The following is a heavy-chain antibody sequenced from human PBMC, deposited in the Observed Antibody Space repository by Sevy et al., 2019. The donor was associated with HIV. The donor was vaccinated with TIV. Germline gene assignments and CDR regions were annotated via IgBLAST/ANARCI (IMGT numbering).Heavy chain of an antibody. CDR2: ISYDGSNK. CDR3: ARRKYYYDSSGYSTDQYYFDY. Sequence: LSLTCAASGFTFCSYAMHWVRQAPGKGLEWVAVISYDGSNKYYADSVKGRFTISRDNSKNTLYLQMNSLRAEDTAVYYCARRKYYYDSSGYSTDQYYFDYWGQGTLVTVSS. D-gene: IGHD3-22*01. V-gene: IGHV3-30*04. J-gene: IGHJ4*02. CDR1: GFTFCSYA.